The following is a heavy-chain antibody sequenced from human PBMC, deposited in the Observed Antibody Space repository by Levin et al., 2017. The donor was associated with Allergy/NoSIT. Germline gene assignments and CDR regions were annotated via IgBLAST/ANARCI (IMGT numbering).Heavy chain of an antibody. CDR1: GFTFSSYE. D-gene: IGHD3-3*01. CDR2: ISSSGSTI. J-gene: IGHJ4*02. Sequence: GESLKISCAASGFTFSSYEMNWVRQAPGKGLEWVSYISSSGSTIYYADSVKGRFTISRDNAKNSLYLQMNSLRAEDTAVYYCARKSGYDFWSGYYVEGYFDYWGQGTLVTVSS. V-gene: IGHV3-48*03. CDR3: ARKSGYDFWSGYYVEGYFDY.